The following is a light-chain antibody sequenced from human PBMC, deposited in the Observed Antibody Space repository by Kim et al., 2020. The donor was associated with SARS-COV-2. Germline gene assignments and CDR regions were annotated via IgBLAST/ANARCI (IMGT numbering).Light chain of an antibody. Sequence: GQSVTISCTGTSSDVGSYNRVSWYHQPPGTAPKLILYEVSNRPSGVPDRFSGSKSGNTASLTISGLQAEDEADYYCSSQTNTGTWVFGGGTQLTVL. CDR1: SSDVGSYNR. V-gene: IGLV2-18*02. CDR3: SSQTNTGTWV. CDR2: EVS. J-gene: IGLJ3*02.